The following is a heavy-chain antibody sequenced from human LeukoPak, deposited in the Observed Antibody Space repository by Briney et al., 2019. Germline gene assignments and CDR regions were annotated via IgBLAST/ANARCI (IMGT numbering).Heavy chain of an antibody. CDR3: ARSTTQLWFKY. J-gene: IGHJ4*02. Sequence: PGTSLRLSCAASGFTFSSFGMHWVRQAPGKGLEWVAVISYDGSDKYYADSVKGRFTISRDNAKNSLYLQMNSLRAEDTAIYYCARSTTQLWFKYWGQGTLVTVSS. D-gene: IGHD3-10*01. CDR2: ISYDGSDK. CDR1: GFTFSSFG. V-gene: IGHV3-30*03.